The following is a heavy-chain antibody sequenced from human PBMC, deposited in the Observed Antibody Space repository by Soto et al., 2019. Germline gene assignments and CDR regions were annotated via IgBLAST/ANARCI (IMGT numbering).Heavy chain of an antibody. Sequence: GGSLRLSCAASGFTFSSYAMSWVRQAPGKGLEWVSAISGSGGSTYYADSVKGRFTISRDNSKNTLYLQMNSLKAEETAVYKWAKDRPYYFDSRGYRDFDYWAQGPLATLSS. V-gene: IGHV3-23*01. D-gene: IGHD3-22*01. J-gene: IGHJ4*02. CDR3: AKDRPYYFDSRGYRDFDY. CDR1: GFTFSSYA. CDR2: ISGSGGST.